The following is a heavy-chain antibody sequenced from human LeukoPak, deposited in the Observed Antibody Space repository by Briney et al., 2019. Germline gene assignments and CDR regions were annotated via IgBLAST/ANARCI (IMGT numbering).Heavy chain of an antibody. J-gene: IGHJ4*02. V-gene: IGHV3-74*01. CDR1: GFTFSSYW. Sequence: GGSLRLSCAASGFTFSSYWMHWVRQVPGKGLGWVSRIRSDGSSTNYADSVKGRFTISRDNARNTLYLQMNSLRVKGTAVYYCARDYLDSSGYYYYFDYWGQGTLVTVSS. CDR2: IRSDGSST. CDR3: ARDYLDSSGYYYYFDY. D-gene: IGHD3-22*01.